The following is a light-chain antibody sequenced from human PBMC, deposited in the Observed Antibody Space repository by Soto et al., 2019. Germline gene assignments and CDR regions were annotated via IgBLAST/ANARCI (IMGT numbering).Light chain of an antibody. CDR3: QQYNSYPVT. CDR1: QSISSW. Sequence: DIQMTQSPSTLSASVGDRVTITCRASQSISSWLAWYQQKPGKAPKVLIYKASSLESGVPSRFSGSGSGTEFTLTISSLQPDDFATSYFQQYNSYPVTFGQGTKVEIK. V-gene: IGKV1-5*03. CDR2: KAS. J-gene: IGKJ1*01.